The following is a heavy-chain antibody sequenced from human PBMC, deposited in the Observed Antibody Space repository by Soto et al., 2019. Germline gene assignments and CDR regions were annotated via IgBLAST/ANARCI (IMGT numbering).Heavy chain of an antibody. D-gene: IGHD6-6*01. CDR2: ISGSDSST. J-gene: IGHJ6*02. Sequence: VQLLESGGGLVQPGGSLRLSCAASGFSFSSYAMNWVRQAPGKGLECVSVISGSDSSTYYADSVEGRFTISRDNPKNTLYLQMNSMRAEDTAVYYCARVPCGSSSSHYYFYGMDVWGQGTTVTVSS. CDR3: ARVPCGSSSSHYYFYGMDV. CDR1: GFSFSSYA. V-gene: IGHV3-23*01.